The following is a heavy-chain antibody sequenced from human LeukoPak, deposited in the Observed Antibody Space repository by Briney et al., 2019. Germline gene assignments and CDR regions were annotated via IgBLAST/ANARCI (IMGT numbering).Heavy chain of an antibody. J-gene: IGHJ4*02. V-gene: IGHV5-51*01. CDR3: ARHDGSGSYYIPLDC. D-gene: IGHD3-10*01. CDR2: NYPGDSDT. Sequence: GESLKISCKSSGYRFPSYWIGLVRQIPGKGLELLWNNYPGDSDTRYSPSFQGEVTISADKSISTAYLQWSSLKASNTAMYYCARHDGSGSYYIPLDCWGQGTLVTVSS. CDR1: GYRFPSYW.